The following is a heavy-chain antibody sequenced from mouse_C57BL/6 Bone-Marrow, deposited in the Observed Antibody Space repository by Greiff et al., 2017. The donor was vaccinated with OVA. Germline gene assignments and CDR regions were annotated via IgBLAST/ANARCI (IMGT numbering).Heavy chain of an antibody. D-gene: IGHD4-1*01. V-gene: IGHV14-4*01. CDR1: GFNIKDDY. J-gene: IGHJ2*01. Sequence: EVQLQESGAELVRPGASVKLSCTASGFNIKDDYMHWVKQRPEQGLEWIGWIDPENGDTEYASKFQGKATITADTSSNTAYLQLSSLTSEDTAVYYCTTHLNWVDYWGQGTTLTVSS. CDR2: IDPENGDT. CDR3: TTHLNWVDY.